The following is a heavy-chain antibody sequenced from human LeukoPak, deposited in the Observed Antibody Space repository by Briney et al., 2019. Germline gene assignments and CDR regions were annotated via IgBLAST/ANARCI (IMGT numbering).Heavy chain of an antibody. CDR3: ASGYDYVRSDY. Sequence: SETLSLTCTGSVGSISRYYWSWIRQPPGKGLEGVGYIYYSGSTNYNPSLNSRVTISVDTSKNQFSLKLSSVTAADTAAYYCASGYDYVRSDYWGQGTLVTVSS. CDR1: VGSISRYY. CDR2: IYYSGST. V-gene: IGHV4-59*08. D-gene: IGHD5-12*01. J-gene: IGHJ4*02.